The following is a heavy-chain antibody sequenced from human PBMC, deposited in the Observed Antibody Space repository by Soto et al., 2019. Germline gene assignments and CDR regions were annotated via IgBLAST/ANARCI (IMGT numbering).Heavy chain of an antibody. CDR2: ITSSSSTI. CDR3: ARGRGGTAYFDY. Sequence: PGGSLRLSCAASGFTFTSNRMNWARQAPGKGLEWIPYITSSSSTIYYARSVKGRFTISRDNAKKSLYLQMNSLRDDDTAVYYCARGRGGTAYFDYGGQGALVTVFS. D-gene: IGHD3-16*01. V-gene: IGHV3-48*02. CDR1: GFTFTSNR. J-gene: IGHJ4*02.